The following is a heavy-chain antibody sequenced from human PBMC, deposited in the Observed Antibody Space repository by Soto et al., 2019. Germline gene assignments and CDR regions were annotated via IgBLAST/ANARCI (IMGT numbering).Heavy chain of an antibody. V-gene: IGHV4-59*01. D-gene: IGHD6-13*01. CDR3: ARIGGIRAAGTNAFDI. Sequence: SETLSLTCTVSGGSISSYYWSWIRQPPGKGLEWIGYIYYSGSTNYNPSLKSRVTISVDTSKNQFSLKLISVTAADTAVYYCARIGGIRAAGTNAFDIWGQGTMVTVSS. J-gene: IGHJ3*02. CDR2: IYYSGST. CDR1: GGSISSYY.